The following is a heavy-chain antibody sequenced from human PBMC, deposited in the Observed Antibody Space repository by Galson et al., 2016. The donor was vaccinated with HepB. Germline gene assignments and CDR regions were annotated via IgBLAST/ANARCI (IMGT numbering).Heavy chain of an antibody. V-gene: IGHV1-69*13. CDR1: GVTPSTSA. CDR3: AGDFVTLARGSGPSALDH. J-gene: IGHJ4*03. D-gene: IGHD3-10*01. Sequence: SVKVSCKASGVTPSTSAITWVRQAPGQGFEWMGGIKPILGTPNYAQKFLGRMTITADASSGTNYMELSSLTSDDTAIYYCAGDFVTLARGSGPSALDHWGQGTLVTVSS. CDR2: IKPILGTP.